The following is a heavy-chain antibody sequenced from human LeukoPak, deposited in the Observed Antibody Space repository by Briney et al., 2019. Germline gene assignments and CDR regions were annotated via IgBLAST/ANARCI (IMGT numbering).Heavy chain of an antibody. CDR3: ARTHGYSAYGPLGY. D-gene: IGHD5-12*01. Sequence: SETLSLTCAVSGYSISSDYYWVWIRQPPVKGLEWIGTISHSGSTYYKPSIKSRVIISVDTSKNQFSLRLTSVTAADTAVYYCARTHGYSAYGPLGYWGQGTLVTVSS. CDR2: ISHSGST. V-gene: IGHV4-38-2*01. J-gene: IGHJ4*02. CDR1: GYSISSDYY.